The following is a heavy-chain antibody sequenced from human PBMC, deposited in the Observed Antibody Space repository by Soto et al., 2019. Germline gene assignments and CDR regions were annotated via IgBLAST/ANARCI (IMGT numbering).Heavy chain of an antibody. V-gene: IGHV3-23*01. CDR3: AKDESGSVGGPAYDAFDI. D-gene: IGHD3-16*01. CDR2: ISGSGGST. CDR1: GFAFNNYA. Sequence: EVQLLESGGGLEQPGGSLRLSCAASGFAFNNYALSWVRQGPGKGLEWVSAISGSGGSTYYADSVKGRFTISRDNSKNRLYLHMNSVRADDTAVYYCAKDESGSVGGPAYDAFDIWGQGTVVTASS. J-gene: IGHJ3*02.